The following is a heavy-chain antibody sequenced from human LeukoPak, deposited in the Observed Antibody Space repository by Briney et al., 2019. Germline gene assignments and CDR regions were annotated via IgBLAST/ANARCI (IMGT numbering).Heavy chain of an antibody. Sequence: PSETLSLTCTVSGGSINSYYWSWIRQPPGKGLEWIGYMYYSGSPNYNPSLKSRLTISVDTPKNQFSLKLSSVTAADTAVYYYARLTKNDSGSFRFGKKKRGYMDVWGKGTTVTISS. V-gene: IGHV4-59*12. D-gene: IGHD3-10*01. CDR3: ARLTKNDSGSFRFGKKKRGYMDV. J-gene: IGHJ6*03. CDR2: MYYSGSP. CDR1: GGSINSYY.